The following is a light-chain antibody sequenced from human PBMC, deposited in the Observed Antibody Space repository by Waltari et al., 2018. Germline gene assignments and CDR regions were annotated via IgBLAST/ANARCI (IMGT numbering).Light chain of an antibody. Sequence: QSALTQPPSVSGSPGQSVTISCAGTSSDVGRYNRVSWYQQSPGTAPKVIIYDVTNRPPGVPYRFSASKSGNTASLTISGLQSEDEADYYCISYTPSDTYVFGTGTKVAVL. V-gene: IGLV2-18*02. CDR2: DVT. CDR1: SSDVGRYNR. CDR3: ISYTPSDTYV. J-gene: IGLJ1*01.